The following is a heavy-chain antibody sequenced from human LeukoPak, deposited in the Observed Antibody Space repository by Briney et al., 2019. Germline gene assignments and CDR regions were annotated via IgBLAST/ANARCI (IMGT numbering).Heavy chain of an antibody. Sequence: GESLKISCKGSGYRFSDYWIGWVRQMPGKGLEWMGIIYPGDSDTRYSPSFQGQVTISADKSISTAYLQWSSLKASDTAMYYCAIPDPNWGKDAFDIWGQGTMVTVSS. CDR1: GYRFSDYW. CDR2: IYPGDSDT. D-gene: IGHD7-27*01. CDR3: AIPDPNWGKDAFDI. J-gene: IGHJ3*02. V-gene: IGHV5-51*01.